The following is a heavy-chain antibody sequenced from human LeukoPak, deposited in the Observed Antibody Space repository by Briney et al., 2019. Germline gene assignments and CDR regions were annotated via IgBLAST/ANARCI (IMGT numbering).Heavy chain of an antibody. CDR2: TWHDGTKE. D-gene: IGHD5-18*01. Sequence: GGSLRLSCAASGFTFNRYGMHWVRQAPGKGLEWVAMTWHDGTKEFYADSVKGRFTISRDNSNNTIYLQMNSLRADDTAVYFCARERGYSYGLDYWGQGTLVTVSS. CDR1: GFTFNRYG. CDR3: ARERGYSYGLDY. J-gene: IGHJ4*02. V-gene: IGHV3-33*01.